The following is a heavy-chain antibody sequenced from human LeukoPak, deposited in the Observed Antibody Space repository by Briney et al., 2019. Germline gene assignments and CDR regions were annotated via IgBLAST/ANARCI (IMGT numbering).Heavy chain of an antibody. J-gene: IGHJ4*02. CDR2: ISGSGDST. D-gene: IGHD1-26*01. CDR1: GFTFSSYG. Sequence: GGSLRLSCAASGFTFSSYGMSWVRQAPGKGLEWVSAISGSGDSTYYADSVKGRFTLSRDYSKTTLSLQMNSLRAEDTAVYYCATEGWDFDYWGPGTLVTVSS. V-gene: IGHV3-23*01. CDR3: ATEGWDFDY.